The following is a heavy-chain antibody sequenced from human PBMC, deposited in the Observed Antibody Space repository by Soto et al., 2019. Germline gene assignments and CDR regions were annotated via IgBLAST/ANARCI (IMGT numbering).Heavy chain of an antibody. D-gene: IGHD6-19*01. CDR2: ISYDGSNK. Sequence: PGWSLRLSCAAAGFSFSSYGMHWVRQAPGKGLEWVAVISYDGSNKYYADSVKGRFTISRDNSKNTLYLQMNSLRAEDTAVYYCAQEGYSSGWAFDDWGQGA. V-gene: IGHV3-30*18. CDR3: AQEGYSSGWAFDD. J-gene: IGHJ4*02. CDR1: GFSFSSYG.